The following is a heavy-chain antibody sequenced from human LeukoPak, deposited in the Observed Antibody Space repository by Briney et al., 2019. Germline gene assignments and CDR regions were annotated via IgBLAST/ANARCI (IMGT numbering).Heavy chain of an antibody. J-gene: IGHJ4*02. CDR3: ARGGYCSAGSCNSFDY. CDR1: GYTSTGYY. Sequence: ASVKVSCKASGYTSTGYYLHWVRQAPGQGLEWMGWINPNRGGTNYAQKFQGRVTMTRDTSISTAYMELSSLRSDDTAVYYCARGGYCSAGSCNSFDYWGQGTLVIVSS. D-gene: IGHD2-15*01. V-gene: IGHV1-2*02. CDR2: INPNRGGT.